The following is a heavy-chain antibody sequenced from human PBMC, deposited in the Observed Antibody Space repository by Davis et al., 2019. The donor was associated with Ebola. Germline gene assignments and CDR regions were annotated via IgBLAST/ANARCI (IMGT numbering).Heavy chain of an antibody. Sequence: PSETLSLTCTVPGGSISSSNYYRGWIRQPPGKGLEWIGSIYYTGSTYYNPSLKSRVTISVDTYNNQFSLKLSSVTATDTAVYYCARERAYNWNDFDAFDIWGQGTMVTVSS. V-gene: IGHV4-39*02. CDR1: GGSISSSNYY. CDR2: IYYTGST. D-gene: IGHD1-20*01. J-gene: IGHJ3*02. CDR3: ARERAYNWNDFDAFDI.